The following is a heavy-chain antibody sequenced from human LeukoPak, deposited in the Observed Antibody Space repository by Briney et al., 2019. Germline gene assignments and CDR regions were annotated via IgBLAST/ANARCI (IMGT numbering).Heavy chain of an antibody. CDR2: INQDGSKK. D-gene: IGHD6-19*01. J-gene: IGHJ3*02. CDR1: GFTFSSYW. CDR3: ARDYTSGWDDAFDI. Sequence: GGSLRLFCSASGFTFSSYWMTWVGQAPGRGLEWVANINQDGSKKYYVDSVEGRFTISRDNAKSSLYLQMNSLRAEDTAVYYCARDYTSGWDDAFDIWGQGTMVTVSS. V-gene: IGHV3-7*01.